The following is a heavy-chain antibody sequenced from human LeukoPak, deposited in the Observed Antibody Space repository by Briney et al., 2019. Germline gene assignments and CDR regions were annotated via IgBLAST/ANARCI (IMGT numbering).Heavy chain of an antibody. CDR1: GFTFSNYW. Sequence: HPGGSLRLSCAASGFTFSNYWMNWVRRVPGKGLMWDSRMSSDGSSTNYADSVKGRFTISRDDAKNTLYLQMNSLRAEDTAVYYCARSLSNTVRGVGDYWGQGTLVTVSS. J-gene: IGHJ4*02. D-gene: IGHD3-10*01. V-gene: IGHV3-74*01. CDR2: MSSDGSST. CDR3: ARSLSNTVRGVGDY.